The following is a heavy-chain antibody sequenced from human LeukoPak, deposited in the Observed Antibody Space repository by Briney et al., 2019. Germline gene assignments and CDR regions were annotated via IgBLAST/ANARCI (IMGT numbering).Heavy chain of an antibody. CDR3: ARVLAYCTRTSCHDY. D-gene: IGHD2-2*01. V-gene: IGHV1-18*01. Sequence: ASVKVSCKASGYTFTNYGISWVRQAPGQGLDWMGWISAYNGNTDYAQKFQGKVTMSTDTPTNTAYMELRSLRSDDTAVYYCARVLAYCTRTSCHDYWGQGTLVTVSS. CDR1: GYTFTNYG. CDR2: ISAYNGNT. J-gene: IGHJ4*02.